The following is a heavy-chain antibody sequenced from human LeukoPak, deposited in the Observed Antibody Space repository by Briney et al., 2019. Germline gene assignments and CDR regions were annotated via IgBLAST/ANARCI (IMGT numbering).Heavy chain of an antibody. CDR2: IKSKTDGGTT. CDR1: GFTFSGYG. V-gene: IGHV3-15*01. D-gene: IGHD2-2*01. Sequence: PGGSLRLSCAGSGFTFSGYGMHWVRQAPGKGLEWVGRIKSKTDGGTTDYAAPVKGRFTISRDDSKNTLYLQMDSLKTEDTAVYYCTTDPDIVVVPAAIPYGMDVWGQGTTVTVSS. J-gene: IGHJ6*02. CDR3: TTDPDIVVVPAAIPYGMDV.